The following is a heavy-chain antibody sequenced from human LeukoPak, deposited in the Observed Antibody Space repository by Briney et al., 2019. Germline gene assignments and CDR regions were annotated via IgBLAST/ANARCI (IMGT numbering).Heavy chain of an antibody. D-gene: IGHD4-23*01. CDR2: IYHSGST. CDR1: GGSISTYY. J-gene: IGHJ4*02. Sequence: IPSETLSLTCTVSGGSISTYYWSWIRQPPGKGLEWIGYIYHSGSTDYNPSLKSRVTISVDTSKSQFSPKLTSVTAADTAVYYCAALTTVVTAYYFDYWGQGTLVTVSS. CDR3: AALTTVVTAYYFDY. V-gene: IGHV4-4*09.